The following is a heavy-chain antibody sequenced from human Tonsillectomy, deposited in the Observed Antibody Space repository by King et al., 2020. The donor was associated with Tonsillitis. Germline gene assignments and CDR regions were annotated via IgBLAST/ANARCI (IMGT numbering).Heavy chain of an antibody. J-gene: IGHJ5*02. V-gene: IGHV4-59*01. CDR3: ARDSARYPSLNYNWFDP. Sequence: QLQESGPGLVKPSETLSLTCTVSGGSISSYYWSWIRQPPGKGLEWIGYIYYSGSTNYNPSLKSRVTTSVDTSKNQFSLKLSSVTAADTAVYYCARDSARYPSLNYNWFDPWGQGTLVTVSS. D-gene: IGHD1-1*01. CDR2: IYYSGST. CDR1: GGSISSYY.